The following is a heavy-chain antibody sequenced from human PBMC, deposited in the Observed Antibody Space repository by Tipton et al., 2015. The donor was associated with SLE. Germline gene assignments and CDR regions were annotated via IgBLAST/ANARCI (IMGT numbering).Heavy chain of an antibody. CDR3: ATERWVGLVLEGAGFNF. D-gene: IGHD1-26*01. J-gene: IGHJ4*02. CDR2: VKSKKSGETT. V-gene: IGHV3-15*01. Sequence: GSLRLSCVASEFTFSNGFPFTDVWMSWVRQAPGKGLEWVGRVKSKKSGETTDYAAPVKDRFIISRDDSKKTLYLQMDSLKVEDTAVYYCATERWVGLVLEGAGFNFWGQGTLVTVSS. CDR1: EFTFSNGFPFTDVW.